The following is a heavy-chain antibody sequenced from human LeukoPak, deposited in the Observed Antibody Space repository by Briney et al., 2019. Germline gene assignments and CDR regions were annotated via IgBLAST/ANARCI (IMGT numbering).Heavy chain of an antibody. CDR2: ISYDGSNK. CDR3: AKDPSSRMDSGYDPVY. Sequence: GGSLRLSCAASGFTFSSYGMHWVRQAPGKGLEWVAVISYDGSNKYYADSVKGRFTISRDNSKNTLYLQMNSLRAEDTAVYYCAKDPSSRMDSGYDPVYWGQGTLVTVSS. J-gene: IGHJ4*02. V-gene: IGHV3-30*18. D-gene: IGHD5-12*01. CDR1: GFTFSSYG.